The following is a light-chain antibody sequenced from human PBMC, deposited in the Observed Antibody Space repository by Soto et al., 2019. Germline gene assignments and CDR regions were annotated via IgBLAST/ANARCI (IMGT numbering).Light chain of an antibody. V-gene: IGKV1-5*03. CDR3: QQYNSYWT. CDR1: QTISSW. J-gene: IGKJ1*01. CDR2: KAS. Sequence: IQMTQSPSTLSGSVGDRVTITCRASQTISSWLAWYQQKPGKAPKLLIYKASTLKSGVPSRFSGSGSGTEFTLTISSLQPDDFATYYCQQYNSYWTFGQGNKGDIK.